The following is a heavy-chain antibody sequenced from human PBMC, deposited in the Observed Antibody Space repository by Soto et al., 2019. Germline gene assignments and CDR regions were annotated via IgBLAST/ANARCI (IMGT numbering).Heavy chain of an antibody. D-gene: IGHD4-17*01. J-gene: IGHJ6*02. CDR1: GFTFSSYW. V-gene: IGHV3-74*01. Sequence: GGSLSLSCAASGFTFSSYWMHWVRQAPGKGLVWVSRINSDGSTTTYADSVKGRFTISRDNAKNSLYLQMNSLRDEDTALYYCARPQTTVTINYYYYGMDVWGQGTTVTVSS. CDR3: ARPQTTVTINYYYYGMDV. CDR2: INSDGSTT.